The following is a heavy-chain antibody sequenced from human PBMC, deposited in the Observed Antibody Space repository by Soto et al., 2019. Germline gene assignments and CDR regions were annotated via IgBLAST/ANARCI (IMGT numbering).Heavy chain of an antibody. J-gene: IGHJ4*02. CDR2: INSDGSST. CDR3: ARDPKTLSLYYDFWSGYFAEEYFDY. V-gene: IGHV3-74*01. D-gene: IGHD3-3*01. CDR1: GFPFSSYW. Sequence: PGGSLRLSCAASGFPFSSYWMHWVRQAPGKGLVWVSRINSDGSSTSYADSVKGRFTISRDNAKNTLYLQMNSLRAEDTAVYYCARDPKTLSLYYDFWSGYFAEEYFDYWGQGTLVTVSS.